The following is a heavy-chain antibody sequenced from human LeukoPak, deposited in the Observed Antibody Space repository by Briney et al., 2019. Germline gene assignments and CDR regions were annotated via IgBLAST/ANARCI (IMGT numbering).Heavy chain of an antibody. V-gene: IGHV3-30*04. Sequence: GGSLRLSCAASGFTFSTYAIHWVRQAPGKGLEWVAVISYDGSNKFYADSVKGRFTISRDNSKNTLYLQMNTLRSEDTAVYYCARPKYTSGWFRSYFNYWGQGTLVTVSS. D-gene: IGHD6-19*01. CDR2: ISYDGSNK. CDR3: ARPKYTSGWFRSYFNY. J-gene: IGHJ4*02. CDR1: GFTFSTYA.